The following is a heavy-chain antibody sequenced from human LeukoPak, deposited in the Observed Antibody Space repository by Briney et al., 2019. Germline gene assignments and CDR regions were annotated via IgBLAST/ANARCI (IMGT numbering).Heavy chain of an antibody. CDR1: GDSVSSDSAG. Sequence: SQTLSLTCAISGDSVSSDSAGWNWIRQSPSRGLEWLGKTYYRSKWYTEYALSVKSRVSINPDTSKNQFSLQLNSVTPEDTAVYYCTRTRDYAMGVWGQGTTVTVSS. V-gene: IGHV6-1*01. J-gene: IGHJ6*02. CDR3: TRTRDYAMGV. CDR2: TYYRSKWYT.